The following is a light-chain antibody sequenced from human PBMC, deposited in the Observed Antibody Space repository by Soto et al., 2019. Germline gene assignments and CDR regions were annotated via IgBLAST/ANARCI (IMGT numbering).Light chain of an antibody. CDR3: QQYGSSGT. V-gene: IGKV3-20*01. Sequence: EIFMTQSPAPPSVSRWEKATPSCRASQSVSSDLAWYHQKPGQAPRLLIYDASNRATGIPDRFSGSGSGTDFTLTISRLEPEDFAVYYCQQYGSSGTFGQGTKVDI. CDR1: QSVSSD. J-gene: IGKJ1*01. CDR2: DAS.